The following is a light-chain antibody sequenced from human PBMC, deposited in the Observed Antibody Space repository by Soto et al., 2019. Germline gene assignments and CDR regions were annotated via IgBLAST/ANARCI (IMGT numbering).Light chain of an antibody. CDR2: DVS. J-gene: IGLJ2*01. V-gene: IGLV2-14*01. CDR1: SSDVGGYNY. CDR3: SSYTSSSTLVV. Sequence: QSALTQPASVSGSPGQSITISCTGTSSDVGGYNYVSWHQQHQGKAPKLMIYDVSNRPSGVSNRFSGSKSGNTASLTISGLQAEDEADYYCSSYTSSSTLVVCGGGTKLTVL.